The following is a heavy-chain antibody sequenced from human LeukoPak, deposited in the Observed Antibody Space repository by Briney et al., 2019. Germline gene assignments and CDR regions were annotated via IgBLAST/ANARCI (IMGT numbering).Heavy chain of an antibody. Sequence: GGSLRLSCAASGFTFSSYGMHWVRQAPGKGLEWVAVISYDRSNKYYADSVKGRFTISRDNSKNTLYLQMNSLRAEDTAVYYCAKEEDNYYDSSGYYHPPIDYWGQGTLVTVSS. CDR2: ISYDRSNK. J-gene: IGHJ4*02. V-gene: IGHV3-30*18. CDR1: GFTFSSYG. D-gene: IGHD3-22*01. CDR3: AKEEDNYYDSSGYYHPPIDY.